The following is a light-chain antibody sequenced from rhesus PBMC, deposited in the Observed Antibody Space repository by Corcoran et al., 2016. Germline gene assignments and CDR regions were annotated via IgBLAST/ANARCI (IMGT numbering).Light chain of an antibody. CDR2: GAA. CDR1: QSISSY. V-gene: IGKV3-24*03. J-gene: IGKJ4*01. Sequence: VMTQSPATLPLSPGERATLSCKASQSISSYLAWYQQKPGQAPRLLISGAASRATGIPDRFSGGVSGTEVTLPISSLEPEDVGVYFCLQSSIWPLTFGGGTKVELK. CDR3: LQSSIWPLT.